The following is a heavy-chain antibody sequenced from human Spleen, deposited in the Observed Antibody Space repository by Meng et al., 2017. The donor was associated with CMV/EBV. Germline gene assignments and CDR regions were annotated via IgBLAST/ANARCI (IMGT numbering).Heavy chain of an antibody. Sequence: SGFSFDDYGMRCVRQAPVKGLEWFSGINWNGGSTGYADSVKGRFTISRDNAKNSLYLQMNSLRAEDTALYYCARDSYCGGDCLYYFDYWGHGTLVTVSS. V-gene: IGHV3-20*03. CDR3: ARDSYCGGDCLYYFDY. CDR1: GFSFDDYG. CDR2: INWNGGST. J-gene: IGHJ4*01. D-gene: IGHD2-21*01.